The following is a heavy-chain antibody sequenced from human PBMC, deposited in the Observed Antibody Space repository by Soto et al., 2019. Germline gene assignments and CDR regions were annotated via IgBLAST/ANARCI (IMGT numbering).Heavy chain of an antibody. Sequence: SQTLSLTCAISGDSVSSNSAAWNWIRQSPSRGLEWLGRTYYRSKWFNDYAVSVKSRITINSDTSKNQISLQVNSVTPEDTAVYYCARDSSIWEYYYHGLDVWGQGTTVTVSS. CDR3: ARDSSIWEYYYHGLDV. CDR2: TYYRSKWFN. J-gene: IGHJ6*02. CDR1: GDSVSSNSAA. V-gene: IGHV6-1*01. D-gene: IGHD6-13*01.